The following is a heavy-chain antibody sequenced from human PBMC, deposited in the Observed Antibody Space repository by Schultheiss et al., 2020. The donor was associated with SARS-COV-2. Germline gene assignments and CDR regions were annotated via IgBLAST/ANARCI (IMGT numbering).Heavy chain of an antibody. Sequence: WVRQAPGKGLEWIGSIYYSGSTYYNPSLKSRVTISVDTSKNQFSLKLSSVTAADTAVYYCARYDCSSTSCYQGDAFDIWGQGTMVTVSS. V-gene: IGHV4-39*07. J-gene: IGHJ3*02. CDR2: IYYSGST. CDR3: ARYDCSSTSCYQGDAFDI. D-gene: IGHD2-2*01.